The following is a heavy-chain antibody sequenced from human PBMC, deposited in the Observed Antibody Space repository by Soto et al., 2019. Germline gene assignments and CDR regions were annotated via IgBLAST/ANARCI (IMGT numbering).Heavy chain of an antibody. V-gene: IGHV3-23*01. CDR2: ISGSGGST. J-gene: IGHJ6*03. D-gene: IGHD1-1*01. CDR1: GFTFSSYA. CDR3: AKVGLERRTWDYYYYYMDV. Sequence: GVSLRLSCAASGFTFSSYAMSWVRQAPGKGLEWVSAISGSGGSTYYADSVKGRFTISRDNSKNTLYLQMNSLRAEDTAVYYCAKVGLERRTWDYYYYYMDVWGKGTTVTVSS.